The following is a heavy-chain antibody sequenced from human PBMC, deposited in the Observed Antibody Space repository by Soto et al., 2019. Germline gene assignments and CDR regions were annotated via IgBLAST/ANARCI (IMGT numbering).Heavy chain of an antibody. V-gene: IGHV1-69*13. CDR3: ARGLSATVVTPGPF. CDR2: IIPIFGTA. Sequence: SVKVSCKASGGTFSSYAISWVRQAPGQGLEWMGGIIPIFGTANYAQKFQGRVTITADESTSTAYMELSSLRSEDTAVYYCARGLSATVVTPGPFWGQGTLVTVSS. J-gene: IGHJ4*02. D-gene: IGHD4-17*01. CDR1: GGTFSSYA.